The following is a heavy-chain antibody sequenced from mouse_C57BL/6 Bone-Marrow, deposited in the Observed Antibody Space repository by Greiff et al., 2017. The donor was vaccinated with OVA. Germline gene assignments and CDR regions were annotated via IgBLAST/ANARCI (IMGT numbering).Heavy chain of an antibody. V-gene: IGHV1-52*01. CDR1: GYTFTSYW. CDR2: IDPSDSET. D-gene: IGHD1-1*01. Sequence: QVQLQQPGAELVRPGSSVKLSCKASGYTFTSYWMHWVKQRPIQGLEWIGNIDPSDSETHYNQKFTDKATLTVDKSSSTAYMQLSSLTSEDSAVYYCARSLYYYGSSYRYFDVWGTGTTVTVSS. CDR3: ARSLYYYGSSYRYFDV. J-gene: IGHJ1*03.